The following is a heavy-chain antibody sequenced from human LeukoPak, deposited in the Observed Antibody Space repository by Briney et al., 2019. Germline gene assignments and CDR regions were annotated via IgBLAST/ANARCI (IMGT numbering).Heavy chain of an antibody. CDR1: GYTFTSYG. V-gene: IGHV1-18*01. CDR2: ISAYNGNT. D-gene: IGHD1-7*01. Sequence: ASVKVSCKASGYTFTSYGISWVRRAPGQGLEWMGWISAYNGNTNYAQKLQGRVTMTTDTSTSTAYMELRSLRSDDTAVYYCARDTTGTTFPDWFDPWGQGTLVPVSS. CDR3: ARDTTGTTFPDWFDP. J-gene: IGHJ5*02.